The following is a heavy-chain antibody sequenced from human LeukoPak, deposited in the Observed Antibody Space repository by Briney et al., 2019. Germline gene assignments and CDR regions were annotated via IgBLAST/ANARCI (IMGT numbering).Heavy chain of an antibody. CDR3: ARLSAVAVPAD. CDR2: INPNSGGT. D-gene: IGHD2-2*01. J-gene: IGHJ4*01. V-gene: IGHV1-2*02. CDR1: GYTFTGYY. Sequence: ASVKVSCKASGYTFTGYYMHWVRQAPGQGLEWMGWINPNSGGTNYVQKFQGRVTMTRDTSISTAYMELNSRRTDDTAVYYCARLSAVAVPADWGQGTLVTVSS.